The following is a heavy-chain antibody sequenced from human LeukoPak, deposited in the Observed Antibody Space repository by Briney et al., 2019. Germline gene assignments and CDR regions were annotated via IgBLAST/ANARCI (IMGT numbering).Heavy chain of an antibody. D-gene: IGHD6-13*01. V-gene: IGHV3-53*01. CDR3: ARDAPQVPAAGVLAS. CDR1: GFTASDNY. Sequence: TGGSLRLSCAASGFTASDNYMSWVRQAPGKGLEWVSVMYSRGGTYYADSVKGRFTFSRDISKNTLYLQMNGLRTEDTAMYYCARDAPQVPAAGVLASWGQGTLVTVSS. J-gene: IGHJ5*02. CDR2: MYSRGGT.